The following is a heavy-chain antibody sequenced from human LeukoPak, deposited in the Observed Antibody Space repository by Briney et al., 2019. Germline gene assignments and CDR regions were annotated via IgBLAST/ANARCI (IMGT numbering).Heavy chain of an antibody. CDR2: INWNGGST. CDR1: GFTFDDYG. D-gene: IGHD6-13*01. J-gene: IGHJ4*02. V-gene: IGHV3-20*04. Sequence: PGGSLRLSCAASGFTFDDYGMSWVRQAPGKGLEWVSGINWNGGSTGYADSVKGRFTISRDNAKNSLYLQMNSLRAEDTALYYFARGTLKAAATDFDYWGQGTLVTVSS. CDR3: ARGTLKAAATDFDY.